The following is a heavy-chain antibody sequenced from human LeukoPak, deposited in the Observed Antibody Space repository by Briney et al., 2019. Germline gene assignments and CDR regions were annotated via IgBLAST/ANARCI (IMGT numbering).Heavy chain of an antibody. J-gene: IGHJ6*04. CDR3: ARDLTVGDLGGDCPGV. Sequence: GASVKVSCKASGYTFTSYGISWVRQAPGQGLEWMGWISAYNGNTNYAQKLQGRVTMTTDTSTSTAYMELRSLRSDDTAVYYCARDLTVGDLGGDCPGVWGKGTTVTVSS. V-gene: IGHV1-18*01. CDR1: GYTFTSYG. D-gene: IGHD2-21*02. CDR2: ISAYNGNT.